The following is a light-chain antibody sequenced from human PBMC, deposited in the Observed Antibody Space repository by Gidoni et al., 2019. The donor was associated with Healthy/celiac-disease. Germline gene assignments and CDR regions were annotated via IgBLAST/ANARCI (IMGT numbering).Light chain of an antibody. CDR1: QSVSSN. CDR2: GAS. CDR3: QQYNNWSGA. Sequence: EIVMTQSPATLSVSPGERATLSCRASQSVSSNLAWYQQKPGQATRLLIYGASTRATGIPARFSGSGSGTEFTLTISSLQSEDFAVYYCQQYNNWSGAFXQXTKLEIK. V-gene: IGKV3-15*01. J-gene: IGKJ2*01.